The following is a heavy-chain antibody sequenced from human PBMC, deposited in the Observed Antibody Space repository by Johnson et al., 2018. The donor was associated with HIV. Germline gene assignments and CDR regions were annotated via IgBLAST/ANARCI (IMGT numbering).Heavy chain of an antibody. V-gene: IGHV3-30-3*01. CDR2: ISYDGSNK. D-gene: IGHD5-24*01. Sequence: QVQLVESGGGVVQPGRSLRLSCAASGFSFSIYAMHWVRQAPGKGLEWVAVISYDGSNKYYADSVKGRFTISRDNAKNSLYLQMNSLRAEDTALYYCARVLGFTIDAFDLWGRGTMVTVSS. CDR3: ARVLGFTIDAFDL. J-gene: IGHJ3*01. CDR1: GFSFSIYA.